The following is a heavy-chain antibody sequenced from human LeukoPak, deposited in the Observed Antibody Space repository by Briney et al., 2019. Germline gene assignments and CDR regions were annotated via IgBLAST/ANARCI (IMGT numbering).Heavy chain of an antibody. CDR2: INAGNGNT. CDR3: ARDPRTWIQLLLGY. V-gene: IGHV1-3*01. J-gene: IGHJ4*02. CDR1: GYTFTSYA. Sequence: ASVKVSCKASGYTFTSYAMHWVRQAPGQRLEWVGWINAGNGNTKYSQKFQGRVTITRDTSASTAYMELSSLRSEDTAVYYCARDPRTWIQLLLGYWGQGTLVTVSS. D-gene: IGHD5-18*01.